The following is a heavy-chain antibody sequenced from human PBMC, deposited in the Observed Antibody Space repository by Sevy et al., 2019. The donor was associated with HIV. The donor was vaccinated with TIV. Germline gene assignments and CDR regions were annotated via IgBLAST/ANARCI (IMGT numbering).Heavy chain of an antibody. CDR2: INTDGKMT. V-gene: IGHV3-74*01. D-gene: IGHD1-26*01. CDR1: GLTLTNYW. CDR3: ARGSRGTFGY. Sequence: GGSLRLSCAASGLTLTNYWMHWVRQAPGKGLVWVSHINTDGKMTGYADFVKGRFTISRDNAKNTLYLQMNSLRDEDTAVYYCARGSRGTFGYWGQGTLITVSS. J-gene: IGHJ4*02.